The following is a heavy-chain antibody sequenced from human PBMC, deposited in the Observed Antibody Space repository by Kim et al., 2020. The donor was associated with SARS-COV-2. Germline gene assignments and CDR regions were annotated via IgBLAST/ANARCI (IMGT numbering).Heavy chain of an antibody. V-gene: IGHV1-69*06. CDR2: ILPIFGST. CDR1: GGTFSNYG. CDR3: VGYSSVDYHYYGMDV. Sequence: SVKVSCKASGGTFSNYGFTWVRQAPGQGLEWMGGILPIFGSTIYAPRFQGRVTITADKSTSTAYMELSSLRSEDTAMYYCVGYSSVDYHYYGMDVWGQG. J-gene: IGHJ6*02. D-gene: IGHD6-25*01.